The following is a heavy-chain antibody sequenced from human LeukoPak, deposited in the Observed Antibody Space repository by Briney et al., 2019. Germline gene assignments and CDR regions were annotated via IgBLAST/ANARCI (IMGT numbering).Heavy chain of an antibody. CDR1: GGSISSSSYY. CDR2: IYYSGST. D-gene: IGHD3-10*01. CDR3: ASQSLWFGELLYHFDY. V-gene: IGHV4-39*01. Sequence: PSETLSLTCTVSGGSISSSSYYWGWIRQPPGKGLEWIGSIYYSGSTYYNPSLKSRVTISVDTSKNQFSLKLSSVTAADTAVYYCASQSLWFGELLYHFDYWGQGTLVTVSS. J-gene: IGHJ4*02.